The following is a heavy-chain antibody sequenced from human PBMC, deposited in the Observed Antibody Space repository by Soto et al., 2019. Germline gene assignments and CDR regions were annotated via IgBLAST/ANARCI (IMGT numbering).Heavy chain of an antibody. J-gene: IGHJ4*02. Sequence: SETLSLTCTVSGGSVTSDEDYWSWLRQSPGKGLEWIGYISNSGSTGYNPSLKTRLSMSVDRSKNQFTLRLTSVTAADTAVYFCATESGSTYGYFDYWGQGTQVTVSS. CDR3: ATESGSTYGYFDY. CDR1: GGSVTSDEDY. CDR2: ISNSGST. V-gene: IGHV4-30-4*01. D-gene: IGHD4-17*01.